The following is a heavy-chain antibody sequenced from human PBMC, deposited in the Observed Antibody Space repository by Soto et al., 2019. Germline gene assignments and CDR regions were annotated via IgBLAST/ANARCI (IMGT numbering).Heavy chain of an antibody. D-gene: IGHD6-19*01. CDR2: MNPNSGNT. V-gene: IGHV1-8*01. J-gene: IGHJ3*02. Sequence: QVQLVQSGAEVKRSGASVRISCKASGYTFNRHDINWVRQATGQGPEWIGWMNPNSGNTGYALKIQGRVTMTSDSSITTAYMDLSSLTSEDTAIYYCAREGLYGSIQDNTFDIWGQGTMVSVSS. CDR3: AREGLYGSIQDNTFDI. CDR1: GYTFNRHD.